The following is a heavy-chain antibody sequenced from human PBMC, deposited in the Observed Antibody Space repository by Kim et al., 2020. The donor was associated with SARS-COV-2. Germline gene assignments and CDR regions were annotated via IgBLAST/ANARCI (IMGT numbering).Heavy chain of an antibody. Sequence: SVKVSCKASGGTFSSYAISWVRQAPGQGLEWMGGIIPIFGTANFAQKFQGRVTITADESTSTAYMELSSLRSEDTAVYYCASQGTYDSSGYYKDYWGQGTLVTVSS. J-gene: IGHJ4*02. CDR1: GGTFSSYA. CDR3: ASQGTYDSSGYYKDY. V-gene: IGHV1-69*13. D-gene: IGHD3-22*01. CDR2: IIPIFGTA.